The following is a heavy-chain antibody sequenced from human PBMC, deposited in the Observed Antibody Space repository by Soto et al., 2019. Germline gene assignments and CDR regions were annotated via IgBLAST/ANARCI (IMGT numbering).Heavy chain of an antibody. J-gene: IGHJ5*02. CDR3: ARDLAVAGRRDTSWFDP. CDR1: GFTFSSYG. CDR2: IWYDGSNK. Sequence: GGSLRLSCAASGFTFSSYGMHWVRQAPGKGLEWVAVIWYDGSNKYYADSVKGRFTISRDNSKNTLYLQMNSLGAEDTAVYYCARDLAVAGRRDTSWFDPWGQGTLVTVSS. D-gene: IGHD6-19*01. V-gene: IGHV3-33*01.